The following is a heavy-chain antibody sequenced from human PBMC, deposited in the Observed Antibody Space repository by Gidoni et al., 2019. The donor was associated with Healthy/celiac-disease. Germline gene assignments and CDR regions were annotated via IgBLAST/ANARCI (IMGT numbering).Heavy chain of an antibody. J-gene: IGHJ6*03. V-gene: IGHV1-8*01. CDR1: GYTFTSYD. CDR2: MNPNRGNT. D-gene: IGHD3-3*01. CDR3: ARNPNRITIFGVVRSYYMDV. Sequence: QVQLVQSGAEVKKPGASVKVSCKPSGYTFTSYDINWVQQATGQGLEWMGWMNPNRGNTGYAQKLQGRVTMTRNTSISTADMELSSRRSEDTAVYYCARNPNRITIFGVVRSYYMDVWGKGTTVTVSS.